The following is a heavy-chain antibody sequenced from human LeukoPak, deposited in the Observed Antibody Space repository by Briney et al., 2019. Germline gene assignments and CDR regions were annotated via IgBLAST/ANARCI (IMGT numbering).Heavy chain of an antibody. Sequence: SETLSLTCAVYGGSFSGYYWSWIRQPPGKGLEWIGEINHSGSTNYNPFLKSRVTISVDTSKNQFSLKLSSVTAADTAVYYCARDLRGYSYGGDGYWGQGTLVTVSS. CDR3: ARDLRGYSYGGDGY. CDR2: INHSGST. CDR1: GGSFSGYY. D-gene: IGHD5-18*01. V-gene: IGHV4-34*01. J-gene: IGHJ4*02.